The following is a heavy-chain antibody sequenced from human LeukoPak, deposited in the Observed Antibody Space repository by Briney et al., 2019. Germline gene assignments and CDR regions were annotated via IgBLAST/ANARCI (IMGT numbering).Heavy chain of an antibody. D-gene: IGHD6-19*01. J-gene: IGHJ5*02. Sequence: SGTLSLTCAVSGGSISSSNWWSWVRQPPGKGLEWIGEIYHSGSTNYNPSLKSRVTISVDTSKNQFSLKLGSVTAADTAVYYCARFIAVAGDNWFDPWGQGTLVTVSS. CDR2: IYHSGST. CDR3: ARFIAVAGDNWFDP. CDR1: GGSISSSNW. V-gene: IGHV4-4*02.